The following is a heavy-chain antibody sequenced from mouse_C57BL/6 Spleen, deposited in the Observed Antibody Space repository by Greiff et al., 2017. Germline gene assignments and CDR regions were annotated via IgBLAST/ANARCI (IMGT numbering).Heavy chain of an antibody. CDR1: GFSLTSYG. CDR2: IWSGGST. V-gene: IGHV2-2*01. CDR3: ASYGNYVGYAMDY. Sequence: QVQLQQSGPGLVQPSQSLSITCTVSGFSLTSYGVHWVRQSPGKGLEWLGVIWSGGSTDYNAAFISRLSISKDNSKSQVFFKMNSLQADDTAIYYCASYGNYVGYAMDYWGQGTSVTVSS. J-gene: IGHJ4*01. D-gene: IGHD2-1*01.